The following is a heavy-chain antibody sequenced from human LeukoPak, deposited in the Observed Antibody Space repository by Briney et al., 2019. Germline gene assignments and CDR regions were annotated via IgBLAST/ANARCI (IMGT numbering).Heavy chain of an antibody. CDR1: GFTFSSYS. CDR2: ISSSSSYI. D-gene: IGHD3-16*01. J-gene: IGHJ6*02. CDR3: ARDSFVSSPYYGMDV. Sequence: GGSLRLSCAASGFTFSSYSMNWVRQAPGKGLEWVSSISSSSSYIYYADSVKGRFTISRDNAKNSLYLQMNSLRAEDKAVYYCARDSFVSSPYYGMDVWGQGTTVTVSS. V-gene: IGHV3-21*01.